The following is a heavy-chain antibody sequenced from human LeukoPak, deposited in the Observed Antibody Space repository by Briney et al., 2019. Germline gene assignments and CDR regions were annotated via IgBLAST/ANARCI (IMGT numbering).Heavy chain of an antibody. CDR3: ARRGSLGYFDWLTDYMDV. Sequence: PSETLSLTCTVSGGSISSYYWSWIRQPPGKGLEWIGSIYYSGSTYYNPSLKSRVTISVDTSKNQFSLKLSSVTAADTAVYYCARRGSLGYFDWLTDYMDVWGKGTTVTISS. CDR2: IYYSGST. J-gene: IGHJ6*03. V-gene: IGHV4-39*01. CDR1: GGSISSYY. D-gene: IGHD3-9*01.